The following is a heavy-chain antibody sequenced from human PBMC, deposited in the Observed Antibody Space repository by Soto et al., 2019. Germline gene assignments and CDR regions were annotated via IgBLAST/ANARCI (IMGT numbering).Heavy chain of an antibody. CDR2: IIPIFGTA. J-gene: IGHJ6*02. V-gene: IGHV1-69*13. Sequence: SVKVSCKASGGTFSSYAISWVRQAPGQGLEWMGGIIPIFGTANYAQKFQGRVTITADESTSTAYMELSSLRSEDTAVYYCASNFVAANTFYYYYYGMDVWGQGTTVTVSS. CDR3: ASNFVAANTFYYYYYGMDV. D-gene: IGHD2-15*01. CDR1: GGTFSSYA.